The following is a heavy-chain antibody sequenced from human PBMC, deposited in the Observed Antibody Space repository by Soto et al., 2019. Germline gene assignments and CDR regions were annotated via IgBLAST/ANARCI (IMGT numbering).Heavy chain of an antibody. CDR3: ARVCAYYGSGSYDDHFDY. Sequence: EVQLVESGGGLVQPGGSLRLSCAASGFTFSSYWMHWVRQAPGKGLVWVSRINSDVSSTSYADSVKGRFTISRDNAKNTLYLKMNRLRASDTAVYYCARVCAYYGSGSYDDHFDYWGQGTLGTVSS. CDR2: INSDVSST. J-gene: IGHJ4*02. V-gene: IGHV3-74*01. D-gene: IGHD3-10*01. CDR1: GFTFSSYW.